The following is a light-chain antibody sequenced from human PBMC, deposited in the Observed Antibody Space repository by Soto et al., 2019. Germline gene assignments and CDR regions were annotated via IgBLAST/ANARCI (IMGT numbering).Light chain of an antibody. V-gene: IGKV3-20*01. CDR2: GAS. Sequence: MEESVFTLPVSIGWEQNLSCRASQSVDSNLAWYQQKPGQAPRLLIYGASNRATGIPDRFSGSGSGTDFTLTISRLEPEDFAVYYCQQYGSTRWTFGQGTKVDIK. CDR3: QQYGSTRWT. J-gene: IGKJ1*01. CDR1: QSVDSN.